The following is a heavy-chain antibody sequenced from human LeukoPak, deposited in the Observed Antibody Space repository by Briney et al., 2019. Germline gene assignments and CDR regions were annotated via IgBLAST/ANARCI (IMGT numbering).Heavy chain of an antibody. Sequence: SDPLSLTCSVSCGYNRSTTYHWGWIRQPPGKGLEWFGYIYYCGSPHYNPSLKSRVTISVDTSKNQFSLKLSSVTAADTAVYYCARDLRRRVAAIGYGPREYYYYMDVWGKGTTVTISS. CDR2: IYYCGSP. D-gene: IGHD6-19*01. V-gene: IGHV4-61*05. CDR1: CGYNRSTTYH. CDR3: ARDLRRRVAAIGYGPREYYYYMDV. J-gene: IGHJ6*03.